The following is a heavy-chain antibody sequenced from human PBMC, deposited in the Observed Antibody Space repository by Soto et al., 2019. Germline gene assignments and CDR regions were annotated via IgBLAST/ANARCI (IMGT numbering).Heavy chain of an antibody. CDR1: GYTFTSYV. CDR2: INAGNGNT. V-gene: IGHV1-3*01. J-gene: IGHJ4*02. CDR3: ARGLLSVVITASDY. D-gene: IGHD3-22*01. Sequence: ASVKVSCKASGYTFTSYVMHWVRQAPGQRLEWMGWINAGNGNTNYSQKFQGRVTITRDTSASTAYMELSSLRSEDTAVYYCARGLLSVVITASDYWGQGTLVTVSS.